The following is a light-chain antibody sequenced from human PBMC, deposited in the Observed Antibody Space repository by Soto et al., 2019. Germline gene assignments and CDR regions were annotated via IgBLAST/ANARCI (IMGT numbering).Light chain of an antibody. Sequence: QSVVTQEPSLNVSPGGTVTLTCGSSTGAVTSDHFPYWFQQKPGQAPKTLIYDTYNRHSWTPARFSGSLLGGKAALTLSGAQPEDEADYYCVLSYSDGYVIFGGGTKLTVL. V-gene: IGLV7-46*01. CDR1: TGAVTSDHF. J-gene: IGLJ2*01. CDR2: DTY. CDR3: VLSYSDGYVI.